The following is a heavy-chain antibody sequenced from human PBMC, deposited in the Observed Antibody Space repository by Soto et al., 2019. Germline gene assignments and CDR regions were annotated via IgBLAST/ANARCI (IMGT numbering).Heavy chain of an antibody. J-gene: IGHJ6*02. CDR2: IYHSGST. CDR3: ARVPMIVVVTVYYYSYGMDV. D-gene: IGHD3-22*01. CDR1: GGSISSSNW. V-gene: IGHV4-4*02. Sequence: QVQLQESGPGLVKPSGTLSLTCAVSGGSISSSNWWSWVRQPPGKGLEWIGEIYHSGSTNYNPSLRSRVTISVDKSKNQFSLKLSSVTAADTAVYYCARVPMIVVVTVYYYSYGMDVWGQGTTVTVSS.